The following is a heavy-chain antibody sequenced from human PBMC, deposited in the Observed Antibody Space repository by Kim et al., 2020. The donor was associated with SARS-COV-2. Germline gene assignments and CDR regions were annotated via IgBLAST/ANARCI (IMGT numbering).Heavy chain of an antibody. V-gene: IGHV4-39*01. J-gene: IGHJ1*01. CDR3: ARQRDGYKYFQH. Sequence: YTTPYLKSRVTISVDTSKNQFSLKLSSVTAADTAVYYCARQRDGYKYFQHWGQGTLVTVSS. D-gene: IGHD5-12*01.